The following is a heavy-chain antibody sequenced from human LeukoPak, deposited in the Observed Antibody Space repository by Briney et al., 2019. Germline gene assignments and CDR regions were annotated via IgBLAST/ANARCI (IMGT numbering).Heavy chain of an antibody. CDR3: AKDPGASVSGFHMDV. V-gene: IGHV3-30*02. D-gene: IGHD2-8*02. Sequence: PGGSLRLSCAASGFTFRNYGMHWVRQATGKGLEWVSFIWSDGNNRFYADSVKGRFTISRDNSKNMLYLQMDTLRSEDTALYYCAKDPGASVSGFHMDVWGKGTTVTVSS. CDR1: GFTFRNYG. J-gene: IGHJ6*03. CDR2: IWSDGNNR.